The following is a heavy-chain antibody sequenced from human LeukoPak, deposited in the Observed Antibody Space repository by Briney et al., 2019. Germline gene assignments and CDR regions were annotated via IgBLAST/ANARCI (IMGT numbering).Heavy chain of an antibody. CDR1: GGTFSRYA. V-gene: IGHV1-69*04. CDR2: IIPILGIA. CDR3: ARLVVAANIGYCSGGSCYSSDY. J-gene: IGHJ4*02. D-gene: IGHD2-15*01. Sequence: ASVKVSCKASGGTFSRYAISWVRQAPGQGLEWMGRIIPILGIANYAQKFQGRVTITADKSTSTAYMELSSLRSEDTAVYYCARLVVAANIGYCSGGSCYSSDYWGQGTLVTVSS.